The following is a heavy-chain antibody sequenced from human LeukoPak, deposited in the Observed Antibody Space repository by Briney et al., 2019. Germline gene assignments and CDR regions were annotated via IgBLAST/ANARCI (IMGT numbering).Heavy chain of an antibody. Sequence: SETPSLTCTASGGSISSDYWSCIRQPAGKGLEWIGRIYTSGSTNYNPSLKSRVTMSEDTSKNQFPLKLSSVTAADTAVYYCAREPPEGWFDPWGQGTLVTVSS. V-gene: IGHV4-4*07. CDR3: AREPPEGWFDP. CDR1: GGSISSDY. J-gene: IGHJ5*02. CDR2: IYTSGST.